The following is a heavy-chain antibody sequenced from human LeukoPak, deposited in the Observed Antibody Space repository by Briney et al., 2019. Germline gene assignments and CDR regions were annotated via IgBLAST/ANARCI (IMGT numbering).Heavy chain of an antibody. D-gene: IGHD3-22*01. J-gene: IGHJ4*02. Sequence: GGSLRLSCAASGFTFSSYGMNWVRQAPGKGLEWVAVIWYDGSNKYYADSVKGRFTISRDNSKNTLYLQMNSLRAEDTAVYYCARDRLDDTANYWGQGTLVTVSS. CDR2: IWYDGSNK. CDR1: GFTFSSYG. V-gene: IGHV3-33*01. CDR3: ARDRLDDTANY.